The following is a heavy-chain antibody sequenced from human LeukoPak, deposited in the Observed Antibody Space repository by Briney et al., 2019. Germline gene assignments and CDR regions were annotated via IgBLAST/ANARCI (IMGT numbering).Heavy chain of an antibody. J-gene: IGHJ4*02. CDR2: ISSSSSTI. CDR3: AREPLYGSGSYSFDY. V-gene: IGHV3-48*02. Sequence: GGSLRLSCAASGFTFSSYSMNWVRQAPGRGLEGVSYISSSSSTIYYADSVKGRFTISRDNAKNSLYLQMNSLRDEDTAVYYCAREPLYGSGSYSFDYWGRGTLVTVSS. D-gene: IGHD3-10*01. CDR1: GFTFSSYS.